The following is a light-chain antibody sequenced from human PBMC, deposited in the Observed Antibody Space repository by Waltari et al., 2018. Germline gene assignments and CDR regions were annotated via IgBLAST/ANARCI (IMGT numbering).Light chain of an antibody. CDR3: QKYDFLPAT. CDR2: HAS. Sequence: IVLTQSPGTLSLSPGERATLPCRASQGVGKYLAWYQQRPGQAPRLLLYHASIMATGIPDRFSGSGSGTDFSLTISRLEPEDFAVYYCQKYDFLPATFGQGTTVEIK. CDR1: QGVGKY. J-gene: IGKJ1*01. V-gene: IGKV3-20*01.